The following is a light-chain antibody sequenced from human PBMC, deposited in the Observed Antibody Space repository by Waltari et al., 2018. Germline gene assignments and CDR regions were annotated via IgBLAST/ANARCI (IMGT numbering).Light chain of an antibody. Sequence: QPALTQPAPQSGSPGQSLTISSTGTRSDVGGYKSVTSYQQHPGKAPKPVIYEVSNRPSGVFYRFSGANSGDTAALPIFGRQAEDETADYCSSYSSSISLDVLFGGGTKLTVL. CDR3: SSYSSSISLDVL. V-gene: IGLV2-14*01. J-gene: IGLJ3*02. CDR1: RSDVGGYKS. CDR2: EVS.